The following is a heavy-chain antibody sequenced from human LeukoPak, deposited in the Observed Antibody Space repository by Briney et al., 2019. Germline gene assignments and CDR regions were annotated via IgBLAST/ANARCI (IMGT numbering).Heavy chain of an antibody. J-gene: IGHJ4*02. Sequence: GRFTISRDNAKKSLYLQMNRLRADDTAVYHCARGLFSSWSSPFDYWGQGTLVTVSS. D-gene: IGHD6-19*01. V-gene: IGHV3-11*06. CDR3: ARGLFSSWSSPFDY.